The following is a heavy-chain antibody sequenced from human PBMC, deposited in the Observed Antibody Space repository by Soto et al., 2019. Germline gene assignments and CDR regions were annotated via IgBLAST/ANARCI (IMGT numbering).Heavy chain of an antibody. V-gene: IGHV3-7*05. CDR3: ARDVSPGSSSLYLDAFDI. CDR1: GFTLSAYW. J-gene: IGHJ3*02. Sequence: EVQLEESGGDLVQPGGSLRLSCAASGFTLSAYWMTWVRQAPGKGLEWVANINRDGSKKSYLDSVRGRFTISRDSVGNSLYLLMDSLRADDTALSYCARDVSPGSSSLYLDAFDIWGQGTMVTVSS. D-gene: IGHD6-13*01. CDR2: INRDGSKK.